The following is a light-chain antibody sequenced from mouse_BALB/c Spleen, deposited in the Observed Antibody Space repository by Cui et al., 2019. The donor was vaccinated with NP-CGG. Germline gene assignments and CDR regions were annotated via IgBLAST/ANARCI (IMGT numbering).Light chain of an antibody. CDR2: GTN. Sequence: VTQESAPTTSPGETVTLTCRSSTGAVTTSNYANWVQEKPDHLFTGLIGGTNNRAPGVPARFSGSLIGDKAALTITGAQTEDETIYFCALWYSNHWVFGGGTKLTVL. CDR1: TGAVTTSNY. V-gene: IGLV1*01. CDR3: ALWYSNHWV. J-gene: IGLJ1*01.